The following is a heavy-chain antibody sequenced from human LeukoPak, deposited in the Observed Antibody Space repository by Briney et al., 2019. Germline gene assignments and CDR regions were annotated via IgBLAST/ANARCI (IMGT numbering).Heavy chain of an antibody. CDR3: ARAHIAMVVAVPDY. CDR1: GFTFSNYA. D-gene: IGHD2-15*01. V-gene: IGHV3-30-3*01. J-gene: IGHJ4*02. CDR2: ISYDGSNK. Sequence: GGSLRLSCAASGFTFSNYAMHWVRQAPGKGLEWVAVISYDGSNKYYADSVKGRFTISRDNSRNTLYLQMNSLRAEDTSVYYCARAHIAMVVAVPDYWGQGTLVTVSS.